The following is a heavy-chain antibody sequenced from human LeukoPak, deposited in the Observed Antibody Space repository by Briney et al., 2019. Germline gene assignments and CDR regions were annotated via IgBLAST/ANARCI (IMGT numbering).Heavy chain of an antibody. Sequence: GGSLRLSCAASGFTFDDYAVHWVRQAPGKGLEWVSLISGDGGSTYYADSVKGRFTISRDNSKNSLYLQMNSLRTEDTALYYCAKDIYSYGYEQTILDYWGQGTLVTVSS. CDR1: GFTFDDYA. CDR3: AKDIYSYGYEQTILDY. CDR2: ISGDGGST. D-gene: IGHD5-18*01. V-gene: IGHV3-43*02. J-gene: IGHJ4*02.